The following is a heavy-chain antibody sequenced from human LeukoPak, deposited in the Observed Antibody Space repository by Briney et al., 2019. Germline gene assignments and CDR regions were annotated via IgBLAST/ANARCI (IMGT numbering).Heavy chain of an antibody. J-gene: IGHJ6*03. CDR1: GGSFSGYY. D-gene: IGHD3-22*01. V-gene: IGHV4-34*01. CDR3: ARTRVESSGYYYYYHYMDV. CDR2: INHSGST. Sequence: SETLSLTCAVYGGSFSGYYWSWIRQPPGKGLEWIGEINHSGSTNYNPSLKSRVTISVDTSKNQFSLKLSSVTAADTAVYYCARTRVESSGYYYYYHYMDVWGKGTTVTVSS.